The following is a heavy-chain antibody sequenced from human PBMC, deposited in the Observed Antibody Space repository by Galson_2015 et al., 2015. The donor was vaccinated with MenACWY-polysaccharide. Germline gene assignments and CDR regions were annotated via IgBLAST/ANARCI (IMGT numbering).Heavy chain of an antibody. J-gene: IGHJ4*02. D-gene: IGHD1-26*01. V-gene: IGHV3-48*02. Sequence: PGKGLEWVSYIRGPSDIIYYADSVKGRFTISRDNAKNSLYLQMNSLRDEDTAVYYCARDSGRTGSLDYWGRGTLVTVSS. CDR3: ARDSGRTGSLDY. CDR2: IRGPSDII.